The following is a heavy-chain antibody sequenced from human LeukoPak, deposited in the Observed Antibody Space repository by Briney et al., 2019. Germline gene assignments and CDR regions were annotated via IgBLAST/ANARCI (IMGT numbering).Heavy chain of an antibody. CDR3: ARGTNQWFGELLPYFDY. CDR2: INDGGST. D-gene: IGHD3-10*01. J-gene: IGHJ4*02. CDR1: GGSFTKHQ. V-gene: IGHV4-34*01. Sequence: SETLSLTCAVYGGSFTKHQWSWIRQPPGKGLEWIGAINDGGSTNYNPSLKSRVTISVDTSKNQFSLRLSSMTAADTAVYYCARGTNQWFGELLPYFDYWGQGTLVTVSS.